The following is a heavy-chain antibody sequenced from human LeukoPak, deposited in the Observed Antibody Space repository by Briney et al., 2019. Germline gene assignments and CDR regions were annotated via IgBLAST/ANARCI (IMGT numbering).Heavy chain of an antibody. CDR2: IGGSNDDK. J-gene: IGHJ4*02. V-gene: IGHV3-11*03. CDR1: GFTFSDYY. D-gene: IGHD1-26*01. CDR3: ATDIRAVGDSRYFDY. Sequence: GGSLRLSCAASGFTFSDYYMSWIRQSPGKGLEWLSYIGGSNDDKNYADSVKGRFTISRDNAENSLFLQMNSLRIEDTAIYYCATDIRAVGDSRYFDYWGQGALVTVSS.